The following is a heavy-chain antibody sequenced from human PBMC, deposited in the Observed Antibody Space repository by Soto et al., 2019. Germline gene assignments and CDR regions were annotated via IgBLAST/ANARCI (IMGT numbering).Heavy chain of an antibody. V-gene: IGHV1-69*01. CDR2: IIPIFGTA. D-gene: IGHD3-22*01. Sequence: QVQLVQSGAEVKKPGSSVKVSCKASGGTFSSYAISWVRQAPGQGLEWMGGIIPIFGTANYAQKFQGRVTITADESTSTAYMELSSLRSEDTAVYYCARGGYYYDSSGYYRYFDYWGQGTLVTVSS. J-gene: IGHJ4*02. CDR1: GGTFSSYA. CDR3: ARGGYYYDSSGYYRYFDY.